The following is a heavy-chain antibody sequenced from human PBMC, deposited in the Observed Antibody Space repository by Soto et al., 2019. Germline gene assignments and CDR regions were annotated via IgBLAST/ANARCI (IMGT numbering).Heavy chain of an antibody. J-gene: IGHJ6*02. V-gene: IGHV4-30-4*08. D-gene: IGHD4-4*01. CDR1: GGSFTSSSYY. CDR3: ARARGDWAVTTDYGMDV. Sequence: PSETLSLTCFVSGGSFTSSSYYWVWIRQPPGKGLEWIGYIYYSGSTYYNPSLKSRVTISVDTSKNQFSLKLSSVTAADTAVYYCARARGDWAVTTDYGMDVWGQGTTVTVSS. CDR2: IYYSGST.